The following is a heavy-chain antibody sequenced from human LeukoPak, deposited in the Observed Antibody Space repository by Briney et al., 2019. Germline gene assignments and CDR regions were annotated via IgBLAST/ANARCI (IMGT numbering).Heavy chain of an antibody. Sequence: ASVKVSCKAFGYTFTNNYIHCVRQAPAQGPDWMGVISPTGGSTTYAQKFQDRLTLTRDMSTSTDYLELSRLRCKDTAVYYCARDNSVRDEAWWFNPWGQGTLVTVSS. J-gene: IGHJ5*02. CDR2: ISPTGGST. V-gene: IGHV1-46*01. CDR3: ARDNSVRDEAWWFNP. D-gene: IGHD5-24*01. CDR1: GYTFTNNY.